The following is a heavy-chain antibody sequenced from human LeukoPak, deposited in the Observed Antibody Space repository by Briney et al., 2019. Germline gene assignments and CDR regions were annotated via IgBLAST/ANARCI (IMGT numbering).Heavy chain of an antibody. Sequence: ASVKVSCKASGYTFSSYGISWVRQAPGQGLEWMGWISGYNGNTNFAQKLQDRVTMTTDTSTSTAYMELRSLRSDDTAVYYCARDAPAAGGAFDIWGQGTMVTVSS. CDR3: ARDAPAAGGAFDI. V-gene: IGHV1-18*01. CDR2: ISGYNGNT. J-gene: IGHJ3*02. D-gene: IGHD2-15*01. CDR1: GYTFSSYG.